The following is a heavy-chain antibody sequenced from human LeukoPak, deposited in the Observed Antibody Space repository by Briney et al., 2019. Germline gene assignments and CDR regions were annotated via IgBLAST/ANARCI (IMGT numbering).Heavy chain of an antibody. J-gene: IGHJ4*02. Sequence: GGSLRLSCAASGFIFNNYGMHWVRQAPGKGLEWVAIIWYGGSHQYYADSVKGRFTVSRDDSNNTLYLQMNSLRPEDTAVYYCAKDYGRSFIHWSADSWGQGTLVTVSS. CDR1: GFIFNNYG. CDR3: AKDYGRSFIHWSADS. CDR2: IWYGGSHQ. V-gene: IGHV3-30*02. D-gene: IGHD2-8*02.